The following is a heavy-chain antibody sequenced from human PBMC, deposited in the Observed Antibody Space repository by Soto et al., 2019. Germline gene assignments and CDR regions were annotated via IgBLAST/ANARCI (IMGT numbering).Heavy chain of an antibody. CDR2: IYYSGNT. V-gene: IGHV4-39*01. Sequence: QLQLQESGPGLAKPSETLSLTCTVSGGSISSSSYYWDWIRQPPGKGLEWIGSIYYSGNTYYNPSLKSRVTISVDTSKNQFSLKLSSVTAADTAVYYCARMRNYWFDPWGQGTLVTVSS. J-gene: IGHJ5*02. CDR3: ARMRNYWFDP. CDR1: GGSISSSSYY.